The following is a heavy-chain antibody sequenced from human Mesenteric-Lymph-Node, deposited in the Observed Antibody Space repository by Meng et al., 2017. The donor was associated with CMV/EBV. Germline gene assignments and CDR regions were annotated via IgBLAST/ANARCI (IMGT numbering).Heavy chain of an antibody. V-gene: IGHV4-61*08. D-gene: IGHD2/OR15-2a*01. Sequence: GQLQEAGPGLGKASEALSLTCLVSGVSVTSGAYHWSWIRQSPGKGLEWIGYIYGTGITIYNPSLKSRVTILLETSKNQFSLKLISVTTADTAVYYCAKSRSSTPGIVDDWGQGTLVTVSS. J-gene: IGHJ4*02. CDR2: IYGTGIT. CDR3: AKSRSSTPGIVDD. CDR1: GVSVTSGAYH.